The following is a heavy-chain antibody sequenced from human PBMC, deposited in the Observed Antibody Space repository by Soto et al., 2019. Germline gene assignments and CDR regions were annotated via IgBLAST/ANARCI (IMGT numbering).Heavy chain of an antibody. Sequence: GGSLRLSCTASGFTFVDYAMSWFRQAPGKGLEWVGFIRSKAYGGTTEYAASVKGRFTISRDDSKSIAYLQMNSLKTEDTAVYYCTRGIVATHFDYWGQGTLVTVSS. J-gene: IGHJ4*02. CDR2: IRSKAYGGTT. CDR3: TRGIVATHFDY. D-gene: IGHD5-12*01. CDR1: GFTFVDYA. V-gene: IGHV3-49*03.